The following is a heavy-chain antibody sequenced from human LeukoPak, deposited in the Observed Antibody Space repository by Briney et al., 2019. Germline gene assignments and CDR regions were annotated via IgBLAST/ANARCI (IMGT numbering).Heavy chain of an antibody. CDR3: ARRIIRFLEWSHFDY. Sequence: SETLSLTCTVSGGSISSYYWSWIRQPPGRGLEWIGYIYYSGSTNYSPSLKSRVTISVDMSKNQFSLKLSSVTAADTAVYYCARRIIRFLEWSHFDYWRQGTLVTVSS. CDR2: IYYSGST. D-gene: IGHD3-3*01. V-gene: IGHV4-59*01. J-gene: IGHJ4*02. CDR1: GGSISSYY.